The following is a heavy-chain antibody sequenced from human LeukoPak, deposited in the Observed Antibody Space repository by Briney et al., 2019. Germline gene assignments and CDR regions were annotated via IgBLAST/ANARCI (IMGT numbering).Heavy chain of an antibody. CDR3: ARRGTNWGRFDY. V-gene: IGHV4-39*01. Sequence: SENLFLHCSCSRGPISIRTHYGSWLRQPPGKGLEWIGTIHYSASTYYNPSLRSRVTLSVDTSKNQLSLKLSSVTAADTAVYYCARRGTNWGRFDYWGQGTLVTVSS. J-gene: IGHJ4*02. CDR2: IHYSAST. D-gene: IGHD7-27*01. CDR1: RGPISIRTHY.